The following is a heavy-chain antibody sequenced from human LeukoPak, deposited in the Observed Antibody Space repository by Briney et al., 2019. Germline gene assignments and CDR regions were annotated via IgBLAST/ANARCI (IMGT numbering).Heavy chain of an antibody. Sequence: PGGSLRLSCAASGFTFSSYGMHWVRQAPGKGLEWVAVISYDGSNKYYADSVKGRFTISRDNSKNTLYLQMNSLRAVDTAVYYCAKDLSGIYGDPNDCWGQGTLVTVSS. V-gene: IGHV3-30*18. J-gene: IGHJ4*02. CDR2: ISYDGSNK. CDR1: GFTFSSYG. D-gene: IGHD4-17*01. CDR3: AKDLSGIYGDPNDC.